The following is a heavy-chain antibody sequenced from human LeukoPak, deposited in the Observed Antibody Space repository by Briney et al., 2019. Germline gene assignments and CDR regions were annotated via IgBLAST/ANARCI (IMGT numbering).Heavy chain of an antibody. V-gene: IGHV1-69*05. CDR2: IIPIFGTA. CDR1: GDTFSSYS. Sequence: SSVKVSCKASGDTFSSYSISWVRQAPGQGLEWMGGIIPIFGTANYAQKFQGRVTITTDESTSTAYMELSSLRSEDTAVYYCARAQYYYDSSGYSWFDPWGQGTLVTVSS. J-gene: IGHJ5*02. CDR3: ARAQYYYDSSGYSWFDP. D-gene: IGHD3-22*01.